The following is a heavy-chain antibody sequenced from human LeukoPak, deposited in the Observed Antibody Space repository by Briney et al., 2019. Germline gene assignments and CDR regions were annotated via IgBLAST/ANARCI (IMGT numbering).Heavy chain of an antibody. Sequence: SETLSLTCTVSGGSISSYYWSWIRQPPGKGLEWIGYIYYSGSTNYNPSLKSRVTISVDTSKNQFSLKLSSVTAADTAVYYCARDAGGVSNGFDYWGQGTLVTVSS. D-gene: IGHD1-26*01. CDR3: ARDAGGVSNGFDY. J-gene: IGHJ4*02. CDR2: IYYSGST. CDR1: GGSISSYY. V-gene: IGHV4-59*01.